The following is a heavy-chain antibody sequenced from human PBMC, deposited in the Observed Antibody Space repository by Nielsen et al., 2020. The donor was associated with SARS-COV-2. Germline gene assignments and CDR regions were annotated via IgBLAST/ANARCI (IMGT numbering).Heavy chain of an antibody. J-gene: IGHJ5*02. CDR3: AGLVAAAASRWFDP. V-gene: IGHV3-53*04. CDR2: IYSGGST. Sequence: GESLKISCAASGFTVSSNYMSWVRQAPGKGLEWVSVIYSGGSTYYADSVKGRFTISRHNSKNTLYLQMNSLRAEDTAVYYCAGLVAAAASRWFDPWGQGTLVTVSS. CDR1: GFTVSSNY. D-gene: IGHD6-13*01.